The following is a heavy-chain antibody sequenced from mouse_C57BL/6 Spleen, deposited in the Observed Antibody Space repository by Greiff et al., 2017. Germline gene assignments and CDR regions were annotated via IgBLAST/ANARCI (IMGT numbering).Heavy chain of an antibody. CDR1: GYAFSSSW. Sequence: VKLQESGPELVKPGASVKISCKASGYAFSSSWMNWVKQRPGKGLEWIGRIYPGDGDTNYNGKFKGKATLTAAKSSSTAYMQLSSLTSEDSAVYVCARGTTVVAPFDYWGQGTTLTVSS. J-gene: IGHJ2*01. V-gene: IGHV1-82*01. CDR3: ARGTTVVAPFDY. CDR2: IYPGDGDT. D-gene: IGHD1-1*01.